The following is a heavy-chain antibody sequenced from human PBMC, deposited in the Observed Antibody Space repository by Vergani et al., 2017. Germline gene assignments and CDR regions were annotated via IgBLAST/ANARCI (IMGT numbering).Heavy chain of an antibody. CDR3: AXDQYYDFWSGFQREMDV. Sequence: QVQLVQSGAEVKKPGSSVKVSCKASGGTFSSYAISWVRQAPGQGLEWMGGIIPIFGTANYAQKFQGRVTITADESTSTAYMELSSLRSEDTAVYYCAXDQYYDFWSGFQREMDVWGKGTTVTVSS. J-gene: IGHJ6*04. CDR1: GGTFSSYA. D-gene: IGHD3-3*01. CDR2: IIPIFGTA. V-gene: IGHV1-69*01.